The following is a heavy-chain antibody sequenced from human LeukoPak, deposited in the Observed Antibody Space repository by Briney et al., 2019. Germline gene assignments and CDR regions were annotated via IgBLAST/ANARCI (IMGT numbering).Heavy chain of an antibody. D-gene: IGHD3-10*01. CDR2: IYYSGST. Sequence: SETLSLTCTVSGGSISSSSYYWGWIRQPPGKGLEWIGSIYYSGSTHYNPSLKSRVTISVDTSKNQFSLKLSSVTAADTAVYYCARVVWFGELFYIDYWGQGTLVTVSS. CDR3: ARVVWFGELFYIDY. CDR1: GGSISSSSYY. J-gene: IGHJ4*02. V-gene: IGHV4-39*07.